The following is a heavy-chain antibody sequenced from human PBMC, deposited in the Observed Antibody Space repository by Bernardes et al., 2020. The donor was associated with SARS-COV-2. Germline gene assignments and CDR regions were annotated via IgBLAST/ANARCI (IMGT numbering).Heavy chain of an antibody. CDR3: ARESPTVDDGMDV. J-gene: IGHJ6*02. CDR2: AFYSGNT. Sequence: SETLSLTCAVSGGSISSSDYYWGWIRQTPGKGLEWIGVAFYSGNTYYNPSLKSRATISVDTSKNQFYMMLSSVTAADTAVYYSARESPTVDDGMDVWGQGTTVTVPS. D-gene: IGHD4-17*01. CDR1: GGSISSSDYY. V-gene: IGHV4-39*07.